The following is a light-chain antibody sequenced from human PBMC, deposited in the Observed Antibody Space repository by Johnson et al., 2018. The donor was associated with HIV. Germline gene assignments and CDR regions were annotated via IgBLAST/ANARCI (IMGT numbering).Light chain of an antibody. J-gene: IGLJ1*01. CDR1: SSNIGNNY. Sequence: QAVLTQPPSVSAAPGQKVTISCSGSSSNIGNNYVSWYQQLPGTAPKLLIYDNNKRPSGIPDRFSGSKSGTSATLGITALQTGDEADYYCGTWDSSLSAPRYVFGTGTKVTVL. CDR2: DNN. CDR3: GTWDSSLSAPRYV. V-gene: IGLV1-51*01.